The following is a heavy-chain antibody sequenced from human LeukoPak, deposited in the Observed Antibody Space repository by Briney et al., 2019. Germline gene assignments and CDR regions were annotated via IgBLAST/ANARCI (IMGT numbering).Heavy chain of an antibody. J-gene: IGHJ4*02. Sequence: SETLSLTCAVYGRSFSGYYWSWIRQPPGKGLEWIGEINHSGSTNYNPSLKTRVTISVDTSKNQFSLNLSSVTAADTAVYYCARGRPGNYYDSSRHALDYWGQGTLVTVSS. CDR1: GRSFSGYY. CDR2: INHSGST. V-gene: IGHV4-34*01. D-gene: IGHD3-22*01. CDR3: ARGRPGNYYDSSRHALDY.